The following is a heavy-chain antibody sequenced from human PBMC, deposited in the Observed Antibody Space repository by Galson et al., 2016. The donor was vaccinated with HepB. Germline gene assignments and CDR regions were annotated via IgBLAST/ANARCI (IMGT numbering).Heavy chain of an antibody. V-gene: IGHV1-18*01. Sequence: SVKVSCKASGYTFTTYGITWVRQAPGQGPEWMGWISGYHGQTGYAQKFQGRVTMTIDQATSTGYMDLRSLRSDDTAVYYCARVRWMGGMTDRLREYFQYWGQGTLVTVSS. CDR3: ARVRWMGGMTDRLREYFQY. D-gene: IGHD1-26*01. J-gene: IGHJ1*01. CDR2: ISGYHGQT. CDR1: GYTFTTYG.